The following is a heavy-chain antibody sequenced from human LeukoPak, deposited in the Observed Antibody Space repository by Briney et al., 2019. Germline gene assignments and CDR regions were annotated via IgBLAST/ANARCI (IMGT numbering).Heavy chain of an antibody. J-gene: IGHJ4*02. D-gene: IGHD1-26*01. Sequence: PSETLSLTCAVYGGSFSGYYWSWIRQPPGKGLEWIGEINHSGSTNYNPSLKSRVTISVDTSKNQFSLKLSSVTAADTAVYYCARREFVGATLSWGQGTLVTVSS. CDR3: ARREFVGATLS. CDR1: GGSFSGYY. V-gene: IGHV4-34*01. CDR2: INHSGST.